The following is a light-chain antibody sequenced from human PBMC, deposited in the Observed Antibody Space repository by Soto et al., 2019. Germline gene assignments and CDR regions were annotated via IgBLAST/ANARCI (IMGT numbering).Light chain of an antibody. Sequence: EIVLTQSPGTLSLSPGERVTLSCRASQSVSSSYLAWYQQKPGQAPSLLFSGASSRATGIPDRFSGSGSGTDFTLTISRLEPEDFAVYYWQQYSSSPWTFGQGTKVEIK. V-gene: IGKV3-20*01. J-gene: IGKJ1*01. CDR2: GAS. CDR1: QSVSSSY. CDR3: QQYSSSPWT.